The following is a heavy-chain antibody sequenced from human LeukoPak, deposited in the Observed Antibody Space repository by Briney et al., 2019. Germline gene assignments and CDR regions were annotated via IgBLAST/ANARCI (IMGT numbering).Heavy chain of an antibody. V-gene: IGHV3-30*02. CDR3: AKPDIAVVPTAYFFDY. D-gene: IGHD2-2*01. CDR1: GFTFSVFG. CDR2: IQYDGGNK. Sequence: GGSLRLSCAASGFTFSVFGMNWVRQAPGKGLEWLAFIQYDGGNKYYADSVKGRFTISRDNSKNTLDLHLSSLSTEDTAVYYCAKPDIAVVPTAYFFDYWGQGALVTVSS. J-gene: IGHJ4*02.